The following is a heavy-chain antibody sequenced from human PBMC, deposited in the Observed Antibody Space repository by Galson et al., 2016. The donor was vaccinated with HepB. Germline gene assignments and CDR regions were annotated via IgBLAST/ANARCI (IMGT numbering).Heavy chain of an antibody. V-gene: IGHV6-1*01. D-gene: IGHD1-14*01. J-gene: IGHJ4*02. CDR2: TYYSSRWNN. CDR3: ARGRNSAFDS. CDR1: GDSVSRNGVA. Sequence: CAISGDSVSRNGVAWNWIRQSPSRGLEWLGRTYYSSRWNNDYSASVKSRITINLDTPNNLFSLQLSSVTPEDTAVYYSARGRNSAFDSWGQGTLVTVSS.